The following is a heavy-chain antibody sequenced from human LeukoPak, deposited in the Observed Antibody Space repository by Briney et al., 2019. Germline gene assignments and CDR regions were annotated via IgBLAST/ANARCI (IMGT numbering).Heavy chain of an antibody. Sequence: GGSLRLSCTASGFTVSSNYMSWVRQAPGKGLQWVSIIYSDGTTYYADSVKGRFTISRDNSKNTLYLQMNILRAEDTAVYYCASLGYSHWGQGTLVTVSS. CDR2: IYSDGTT. J-gene: IGHJ4*02. D-gene: IGHD4-23*01. CDR3: ASLGYSH. CDR1: GFTVSSNY. V-gene: IGHV3-53*01.